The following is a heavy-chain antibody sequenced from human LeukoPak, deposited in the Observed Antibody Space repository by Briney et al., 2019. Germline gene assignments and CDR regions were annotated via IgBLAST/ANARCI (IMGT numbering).Heavy chain of an antibody. Sequence: SGSTYYNPSLKSRVTISVDTSKNQFSLKLSSVTAADTAVYYCARVRSKASGGEWLRDFDYWGQGTLVTVSS. V-gene: IGHV4-31*02. J-gene: IGHJ4*02. CDR3: ARVRSKASGGEWLRDFDY. D-gene: IGHD5-12*01. CDR2: SGST.